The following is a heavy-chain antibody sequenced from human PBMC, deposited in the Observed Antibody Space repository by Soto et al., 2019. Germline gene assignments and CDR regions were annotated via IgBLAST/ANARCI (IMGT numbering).Heavy chain of an antibody. D-gene: IGHD1-26*01. CDR1: GDSISSNNW. V-gene: IGHV4-28*01. CDR3: ASSLSASYGRAFQH. CDR2: IYYSGTT. J-gene: IGHJ1*01. Sequence: QVQLQESGPGLVKPADTLSVTCAVSGDSISSNNWWVWILQPPGKGLEWIGYIYYSGTTYYNPSLKSRVTMSVDTSKNQLSLKLTSGTAVDTAVYYCASSLSASYGRAFQHWGQGTLFTVA.